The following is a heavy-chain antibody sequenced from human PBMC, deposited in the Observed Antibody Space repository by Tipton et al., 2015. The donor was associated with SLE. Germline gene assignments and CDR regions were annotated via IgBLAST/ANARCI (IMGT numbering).Heavy chain of an antibody. CDR2: ISSSGSTI. D-gene: IGHD5-18*01. J-gene: IGHJ4*02. Sequence: SLRLSCAASGFTFSSYEMNWVRQAPGKGLEWVSYISSSGSTIYYADSVKGRFTISRDNAKNPLYLQMNSLRAEDTAVYYCARARGYSYGPFDYWGQGTLVTVSS. CDR3: ARARGYSYGPFDY. V-gene: IGHV3-48*03. CDR1: GFTFSSYE.